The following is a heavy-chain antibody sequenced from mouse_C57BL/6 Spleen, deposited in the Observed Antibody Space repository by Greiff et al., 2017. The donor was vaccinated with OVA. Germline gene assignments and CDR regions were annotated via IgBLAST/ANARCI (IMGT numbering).Heavy chain of an antibody. Sequence: QVQLKQSGAELARPGASVKLSCTASGYTFTSYGLSWVKQRPGQGLEWIGEIYHRSGNTYYNEKFKGKATLTADKSSSTAYMELRSLTSEDSAVYFCARGDDYGADYWGQGTTLTVSS. CDR2: IYHRSGNT. CDR1: GYTFTSYG. V-gene: IGHV1-81*01. D-gene: IGHD2-4*01. J-gene: IGHJ2*01. CDR3: ARGDDYGADY.